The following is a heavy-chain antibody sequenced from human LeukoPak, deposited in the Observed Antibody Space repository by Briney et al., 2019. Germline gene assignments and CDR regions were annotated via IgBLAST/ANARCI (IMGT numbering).Heavy chain of an antibody. Sequence: SETLSLTCAVYGGSFSGHYWTWIRQPPGKGLEWIGEITHSGSTNYNPSLKSRVTISVDTSKNQFPLKLSSVTAADTAVYYCAKDLTHWGQGTLVTVSS. D-gene: IGHD4/OR15-4a*01. J-gene: IGHJ4*02. CDR1: GGSFSGHY. CDR3: AKDLTH. CDR2: ITHSGST. V-gene: IGHV4-34*01.